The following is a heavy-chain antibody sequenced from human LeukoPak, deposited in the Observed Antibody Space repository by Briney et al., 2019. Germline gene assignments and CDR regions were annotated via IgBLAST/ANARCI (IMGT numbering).Heavy chain of an antibody. D-gene: IGHD3-3*02. CDR1: GFTFGDYA. V-gene: IGHV3-49*04. Sequence: GGSLRLSCTASGFTFGDYAMSWVRQAPGKGLEWVGFIRSKAYGGTTEYAASVKGRFTISRDDSKSIAYLQMNSLRTEDTSVYYCTRAAGHSSPFDYWGQGTLVTVSS. CDR3: TRAAGHSSPFDY. CDR2: IRSKAYGGTT. J-gene: IGHJ4*02.